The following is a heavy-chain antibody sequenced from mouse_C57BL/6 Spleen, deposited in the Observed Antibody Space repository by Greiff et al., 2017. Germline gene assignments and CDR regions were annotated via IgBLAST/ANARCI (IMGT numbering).Heavy chain of an antibody. CDR3: ARVGDYGSSDYAMDY. CDR2: IDPEDGET. Sequence: EVQLQQSGAELVKPGASVKLSCTASGFNIKDYYMPWVKQRTEQGLEWIGRIDPEDGETKYAPKFQGKATITADTSSNTAYLQLSSLTSEDTAVYYCARVGDYGSSDYAMDYWGQGTSVTVSS. D-gene: IGHD1-1*01. J-gene: IGHJ4*01. V-gene: IGHV14-2*01. CDR1: GFNIKDYY.